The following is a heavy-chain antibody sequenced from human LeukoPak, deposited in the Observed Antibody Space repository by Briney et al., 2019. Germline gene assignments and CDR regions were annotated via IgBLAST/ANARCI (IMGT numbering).Heavy chain of an antibody. CDR1: GFTFDDYA. Sequence: GGSLRLSCAASGFTFDDYAMHWVRQAPGKGLEWVAGISYDGSDKYYVDSVKGRFIFSRDNSKNTLYLQMNSLKAEDTAVYFCARAQVGALLDYYFDYWGQGTLVTVSS. CDR3: ARAQVGALLDYYFDY. J-gene: IGHJ4*02. CDR2: ISYDGSDK. D-gene: IGHD1-26*01. V-gene: IGHV3-30*04.